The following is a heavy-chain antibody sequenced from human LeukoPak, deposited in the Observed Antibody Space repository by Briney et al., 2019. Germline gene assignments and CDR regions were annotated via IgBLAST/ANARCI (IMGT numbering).Heavy chain of an antibody. V-gene: IGHV4-59*08. CDR2: ICYSGST. CDR3: ARGARAGYNLEPFDY. Sequence: PSETLSLTCTVSGGSMSSYYWSWIRQPPGKGLEWIGYICYSGSTKYNPSLKSRVTISVDTSKNQFSLKLSSVTAADTAVYYCARGARAGYNLEPFDYWGQGTLVTVSS. D-gene: IGHD5-24*01. CDR1: GGSMSSYY. J-gene: IGHJ4*02.